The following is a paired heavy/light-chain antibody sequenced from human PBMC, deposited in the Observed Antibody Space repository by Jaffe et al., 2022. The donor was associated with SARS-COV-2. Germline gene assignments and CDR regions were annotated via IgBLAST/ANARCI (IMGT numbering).Light chain of an antibody. CDR3: QQYGSSPGT. Sequence: EIVLTQSPDTLSLSPGERATLSCRASQSVTSSYLAWYQHKPGQAPRLLISGASSRATGIPDRFSGSGSGTDFTLTISRLEPEDFAVYYCQQYGSSPGTFGQGTKLEIK. V-gene: IGKV3-20*01. J-gene: IGKJ1*01. CDR1: QSVTSSY. CDR2: GAS.
Heavy chain of an antibody. D-gene: IGHD1-7*01. CDR2: IYAGNGNT. CDR3: ARGYTARITSTTVGYYFDY. J-gene: IGHJ4*02. V-gene: IGHV1-3*01. CDR1: GYPFISYA. Sequence: QVQIVQSGAEVKKPGASVKVSCKASGYPFISYAIHWVRQAPGQRLEWMGWIYAGNGNTEYSQKFQGRVTFTKDASASTAYMELSSLRSEDTAIYYCARGYTARITSTTVGYYFDYWGQGTLVTVSS.